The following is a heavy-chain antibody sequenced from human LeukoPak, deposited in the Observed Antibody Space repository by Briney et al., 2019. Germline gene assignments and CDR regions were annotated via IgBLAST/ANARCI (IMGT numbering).Heavy chain of an antibody. CDR2: ISSGSSAI. CDR3: ARGHTAVTRHFDF. D-gene: IGHD4-17*01. Sequence: GGSLRLSCEASGFTFTTYSMTWVRQAPGKGLEWVSVISSGSSAIFSADALKGRFTISRDDAKNLLYLDMNSLRAEDTAVYYCARGHTAVTRHFDFWGQGTLVTVSS. V-gene: IGHV3-21*01. CDR1: GFTFTTYS. J-gene: IGHJ4*02.